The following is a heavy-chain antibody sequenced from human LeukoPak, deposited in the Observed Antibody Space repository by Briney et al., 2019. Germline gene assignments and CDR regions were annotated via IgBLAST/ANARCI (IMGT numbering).Heavy chain of an antibody. D-gene: IGHD1-1*01. CDR2: IYSGGST. V-gene: IGHV3-66*01. Sequence: GGSLRLSCAASGFTVSSNYMSWVRQAPGKGLEWGSVIYSGGSTYYADSVKGRFTISRDNSKNTLYLQMNSLRAEDTAVYYCARTLGYSAGYDYWGQGTLVTVSS. J-gene: IGHJ4*02. CDR3: ARTLGYSAGYDY. CDR1: GFTVSSNY.